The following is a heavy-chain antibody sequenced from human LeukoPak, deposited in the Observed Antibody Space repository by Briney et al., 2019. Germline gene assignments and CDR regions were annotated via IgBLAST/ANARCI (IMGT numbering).Heavy chain of an antibody. CDR2: INHSGST. D-gene: IGHD3-3*01. Sequence: LRLSCAASGFTFSSYAMHWVRQAPGEGLEWIREINHSGSTNYNPSLKSRVTISVDTSKNQFSLKLSSVTAADTAVYYCATPPHDFWSGYYRARLGYWGQGTLVTVSS. J-gene: IGHJ4*02. CDR3: ATPPHDFWSGYYRARLGY. V-gene: IGHV4-34*08. CDR1: GFTFSSYA.